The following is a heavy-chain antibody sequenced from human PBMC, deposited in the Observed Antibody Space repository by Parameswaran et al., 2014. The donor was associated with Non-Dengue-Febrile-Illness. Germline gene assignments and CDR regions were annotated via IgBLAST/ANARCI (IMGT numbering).Heavy chain of an antibody. Sequence: VRQAPGKGLEWIGSIYYSGSTYYNSSLKSRVTISVDTSRNQFSLRLSSVTAADTALYYCARPGGSGTGGYFDNWGQGTLVTVSS. CDR2: IYYSGST. D-gene: IGHD3-10*01. V-gene: IGHV4-39*01. J-gene: IGHJ4*02. CDR3: ARPGGSGTGGYFDN.